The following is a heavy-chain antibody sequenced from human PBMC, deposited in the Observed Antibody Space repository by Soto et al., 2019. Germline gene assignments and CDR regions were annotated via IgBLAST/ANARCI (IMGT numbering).Heavy chain of an antibody. V-gene: IGHV3-33*01. CDR3: ARDPTGTAHYYFWSGSWFAP. Sequence: QVQLVESGGGVVQPGRSLRLSCAASGFTFSSYGMHWVRQAPGKGLEWVSVIWYDGSNKYYADSVKGRFTISRDNSKNAPYLQMNSLRAEDTAVYYCARDPTGTAHYYFWSGSWFAPWGQGTLVTVSS. CDR1: GFTFSSYG. CDR2: IWYDGSNK. D-gene: IGHD3-3*01. J-gene: IGHJ5*02.